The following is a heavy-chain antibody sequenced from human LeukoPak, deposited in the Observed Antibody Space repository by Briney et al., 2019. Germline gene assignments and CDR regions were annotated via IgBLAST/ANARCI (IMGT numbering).Heavy chain of an antibody. J-gene: IGHJ4*02. V-gene: IGHV4-34*01. CDR2: INHSGST. D-gene: IGHD3-22*01. CDR1: GGSFSGYY. CDR3: ARETFYYDSSGSIRGGYFDY. Sequence: PSETLSLTCAVYGGSFSGYYWSWIRQPPGKGLEWIGEINHSGSTNYNPSLKSRVTISVDTSKNQFSLKLSSVTAADTAVYYCARETFYYDSSGSIRGGYFDYWGQGTLVTVSS.